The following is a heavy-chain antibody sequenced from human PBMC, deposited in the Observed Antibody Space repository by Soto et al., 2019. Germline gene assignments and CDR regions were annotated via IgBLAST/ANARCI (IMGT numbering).Heavy chain of an antibody. D-gene: IGHD5-18*01. Sequence: HGESLKISCKGSGYSFTSYWIGWVRQMPGKGLEWMGIIYPGDSDTRYSPSFQGQVTISADKSISTAYLQWSSLKASDTAMYYCARQRDSYGHRGHYYYYYGMDVWGQGTTVTVSS. J-gene: IGHJ6*02. V-gene: IGHV5-51*01. CDR1: GYSFTSYW. CDR3: ARQRDSYGHRGHYYYYYGMDV. CDR2: IYPGDSDT.